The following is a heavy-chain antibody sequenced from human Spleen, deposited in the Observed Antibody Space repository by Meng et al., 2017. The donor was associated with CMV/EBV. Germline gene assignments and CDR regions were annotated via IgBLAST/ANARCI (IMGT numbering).Heavy chain of an antibody. CDR2: IYYSGST. Sequence: GSLRLSCTVSGGSISSSSYYWGWIRQPPGKGLEWIGSIYYSGSTYYNPSLRSRVTISIDTSKNQFSLRLRSVTVADTAVYYCARGLGAHYYGSIFAHGGLDVWDQGTTVTVSS. CDR1: GGSISSSSYY. J-gene: IGHJ6*02. D-gene: IGHD3-10*01. CDR3: ARGLGAHYYGSIFAHGGLDV. V-gene: IGHV4-39*07.